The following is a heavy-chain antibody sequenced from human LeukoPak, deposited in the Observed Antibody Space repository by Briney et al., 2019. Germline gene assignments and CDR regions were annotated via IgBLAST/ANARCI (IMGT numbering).Heavy chain of an antibody. CDR3: ARGDYGSGSWNDY. CDR1: GFTFSGFG. J-gene: IGHJ4*02. CDR2: ISYNARHE. D-gene: IGHD3-10*01. Sequence: GGSLRLSCVASGFTFSGFGVHWVRQAPGKGLEWVAVISYNARHEYYRDSVKGRFSISRDNAKNSLYLQMNSLRAEDTALYYCARGDYGSGSWNDYWGQGTLVTVSS. V-gene: IGHV3-30*03.